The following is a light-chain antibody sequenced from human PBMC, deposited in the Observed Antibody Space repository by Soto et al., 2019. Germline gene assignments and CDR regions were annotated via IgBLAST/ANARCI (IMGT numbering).Light chain of an antibody. CDR3: SSYTSSSTVV. CDR1: SSDVGGYNY. Sequence: QSALTQPASVSGSPGQSITISCTGTSSDVGGYNYVSWYQQHPGKAPKLMIYEVSNRPSGVYNRFYGSKSGNTASLTISGIQAEDEADYYCSSYTSSSTVVFGGGTKVIVL. J-gene: IGLJ2*01. V-gene: IGLV2-14*01. CDR2: EVS.